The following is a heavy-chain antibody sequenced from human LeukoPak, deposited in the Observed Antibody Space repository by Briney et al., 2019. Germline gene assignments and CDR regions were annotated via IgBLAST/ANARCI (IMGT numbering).Heavy chain of an antibody. D-gene: IGHD1-14*01. V-gene: IGHV3-30*04. CDR1: GFTFSDYP. CDR2: ISYDASND. CDR3: ARGPGFPFGYMDV. J-gene: IGHJ6*03. Sequence: PGGSLRLSCAASGFTFSDYPMYWVRQAPGKGLEWVAVISYDASNDFYRDSVRGRFTISRDNARNTVYLQMDTLKPEDTAVYYCARGPGFPFGYMDVWGKGTMVIVSS.